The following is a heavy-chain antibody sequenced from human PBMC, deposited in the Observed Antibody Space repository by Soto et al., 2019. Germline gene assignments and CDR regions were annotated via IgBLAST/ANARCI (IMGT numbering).Heavy chain of an antibody. Sequence: GGSLRLSCAASGFPFNNYALTWVRQAPGKGLEWVSCISGSGGSTYYTDSVKGRFTISRDDSKNTLFLQMNSLRAEDTAVYYCAKGQGYYFDATGYTFDYWGLGTLVTVSS. CDR1: GFPFNNYA. D-gene: IGHD3-22*01. CDR3: AKGQGYYFDATGYTFDY. V-gene: IGHV3-23*01. J-gene: IGHJ4*02. CDR2: ISGSGGST.